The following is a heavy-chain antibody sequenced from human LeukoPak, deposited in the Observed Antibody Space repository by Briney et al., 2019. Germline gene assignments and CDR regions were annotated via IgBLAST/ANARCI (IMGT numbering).Heavy chain of an antibody. CDR1: GFTFSNYA. CDR2: ISGTGGAT. Sequence: PGGSLRLSCAASGFTFSNYAMTWVRQAPGKGLEWVSAISGTGGATYFADSVQGRFTLSRDNSKNTMSMQMNSLRAEDTAVYYCANGPYSSGWYEFFNYWGQGTLVTVSS. V-gene: IGHV3-23*01. D-gene: IGHD6-19*01. CDR3: ANGPYSSGWYEFFNY. J-gene: IGHJ4*02.